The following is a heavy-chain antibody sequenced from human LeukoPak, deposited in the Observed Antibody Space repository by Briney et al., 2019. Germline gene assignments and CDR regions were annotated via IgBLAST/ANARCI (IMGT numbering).Heavy chain of an antibody. J-gene: IGHJ4*02. CDR2: ISGSGDST. CDR3: AKDRGQWPNGDY. V-gene: IGHV3-23*01. Sequence: GRSLRLSCAASGFTFRNYDMNWVRQAPGKGLEWVSGISGSGDSTYYEDSAKGRFTISRDNSKNTLYLQMNSLRAEDTAVYYCAKDRGQWPNGDYWGQGTLVTVSS. CDR1: GFTFRNYD. D-gene: IGHD6-19*01.